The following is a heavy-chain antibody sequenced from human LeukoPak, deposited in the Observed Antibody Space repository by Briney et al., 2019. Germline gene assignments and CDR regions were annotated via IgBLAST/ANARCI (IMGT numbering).Heavy chain of an antibody. CDR2: ISSSSSYI. V-gene: IGHV3-21*01. Sequence: GGSLRLSCAASGFTFSSYSMNWVRQAPGKGLEWVSSISSSSSYIYYADSVKGRFTISRVNAKNSLYLQMNSLRAEDTAVYYCARGPSEATHIWGQGTMVTVSS. D-gene: IGHD1-26*01. CDR3: ARGPSEATHI. J-gene: IGHJ3*02. CDR1: GFTFSSYS.